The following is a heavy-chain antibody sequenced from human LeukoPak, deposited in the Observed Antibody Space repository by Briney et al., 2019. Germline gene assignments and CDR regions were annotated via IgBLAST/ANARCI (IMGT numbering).Heavy chain of an antibody. J-gene: IGHJ5*02. CDR3: ARGEGYGDYSNWFDP. D-gene: IGHD4-17*01. CDR1: GGSFSGYY. CDR2: INHSGST. V-gene: IGHV4-34*01. Sequence: SETLSLTCAVYGGSFSGYYWSWIRQPPGKGLEWIGEINHSGSTNYNPSLKSRITISVDTSKNQFSLKLSSVTAADTAVYYCARGEGYGDYSNWFDPWGQGTLATVSS.